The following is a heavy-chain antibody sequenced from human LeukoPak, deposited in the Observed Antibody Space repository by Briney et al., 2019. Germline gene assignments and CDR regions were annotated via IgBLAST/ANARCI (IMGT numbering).Heavy chain of an antibody. J-gene: IGHJ4*02. Sequence: GGSLRLSCAASGFTFSSYSMNWVRQAPGKGLEWVSSISSSSSYIYYADSVKGRFTISRDNSKNTLYLQMNSLRAEDTAVYYCARVEVGYYFDYWGQGTLVTVSS. D-gene: IGHD2-15*01. CDR2: ISSSSSYI. V-gene: IGHV3-21*01. CDR3: ARVEVGYYFDY. CDR1: GFTFSSYS.